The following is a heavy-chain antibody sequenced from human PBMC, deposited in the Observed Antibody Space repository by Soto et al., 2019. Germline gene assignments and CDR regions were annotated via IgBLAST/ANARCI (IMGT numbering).Heavy chain of an antibody. D-gene: IGHD6-13*01. J-gene: IGHJ6*02. Sequence: ASVKVSCKASGYTITSYGISWVRQAPGQGLEWMGWISTYNGNTNYAQKLQGRVTMTTDTSTSTAYMELRSLRSDDTAVYYCARRYGIAAAGTYYYYYGMDVWGQGTTVTVSS. CDR1: GYTITSYG. CDR2: ISTYNGNT. V-gene: IGHV1-18*01. CDR3: ARRYGIAAAGTYYYYYGMDV.